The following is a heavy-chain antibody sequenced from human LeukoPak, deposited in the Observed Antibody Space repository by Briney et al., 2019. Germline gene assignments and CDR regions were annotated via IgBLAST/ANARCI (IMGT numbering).Heavy chain of an antibody. J-gene: IGHJ4*02. CDR3: ARDVYYYDSSGYYFLDY. CDR2: IIPILGIA. Sequence: SVKVSCKASGGTFSSYAISWVRQAPGQGLEWMGRIIPILGIANYAQKFQGRVTVTTDTSTTTAYMELRSLRSDDTAVYYCARDVYYYDSSGYYFLDYWGQGTLVTVSS. D-gene: IGHD3-22*01. V-gene: IGHV1-69*04. CDR1: GGTFSSYA.